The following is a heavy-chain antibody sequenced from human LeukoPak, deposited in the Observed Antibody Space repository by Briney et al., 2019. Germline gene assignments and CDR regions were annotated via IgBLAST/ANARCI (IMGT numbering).Heavy chain of an antibody. CDR3: ARHYYGSGSYVREFDY. D-gene: IGHD3-10*01. CDR2: IYYSGST. J-gene: IGHJ4*02. Sequence: SETLSLTCTVSGGSISSSSYYWGWIRQPPGKGLEWIGSIYYSGSTYYNPSLKSRVTISVDTSKNQFSLKLSFVTAADTAVYYCARHYYGSGSYVREFDYGGQGTLVTVSS. V-gene: IGHV4-39*01. CDR1: GGSISSSSYY.